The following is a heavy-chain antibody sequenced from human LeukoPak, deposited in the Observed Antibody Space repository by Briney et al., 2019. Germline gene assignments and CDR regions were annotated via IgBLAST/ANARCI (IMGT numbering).Heavy chain of an antibody. CDR1: GGSISSYY. CDR2: IYYSGST. J-gene: IGHJ4*02. D-gene: IGHD3-22*01. V-gene: IGHV4-59*12. Sequence: SETLSLTCTVSGGSISSYYWSWIRQPPGKGLEWIGYIYYSGSTNYNPSLKSRVTISVDTSKNQFSLKLSSVTAADTAVYYCARSPYYYDSSAFFDYWGQGTLVTVSS. CDR3: ARSPYYYDSSAFFDY.